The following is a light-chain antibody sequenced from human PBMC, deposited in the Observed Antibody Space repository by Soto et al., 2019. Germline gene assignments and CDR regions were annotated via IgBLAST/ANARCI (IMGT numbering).Light chain of an antibody. CDR3: QKYDTVPWT. J-gene: IGKJ1*01. CDR2: GAS. V-gene: IGKV1-27*01. Sequence: DIQMTQSPSSLPASVGDRVTITCRASQGIGNYLVWYQQKPGKVPKLLIYGASILQSGVPSRFSGSGSGTYFSLTISSLQPEDAATYYCQKYDTVPWTFGQGPKVEIK. CDR1: QGIGNY.